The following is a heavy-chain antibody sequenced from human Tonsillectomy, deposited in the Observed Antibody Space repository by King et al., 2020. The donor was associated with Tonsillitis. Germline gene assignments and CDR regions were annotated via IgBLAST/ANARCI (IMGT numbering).Heavy chain of an antibody. V-gene: IGHV3-48*04. CDR2: ISSSSSAI. J-gene: IGHJ6*01. CDR3: TRDQGASHFMDV. CDR1: AFNFRFYS. D-gene: IGHD1-26*01. Sequence: VQLVESGGGLVQPGGSLRLSCAASAFNFRFYSMNWVRQAPGKGLEWVSYISSSSSAIEYADSVKGRFTISRDNAKNSLYLQMNSLRAEDTAVYYCTRDQGASHFMDVWGEGTTATVSS.